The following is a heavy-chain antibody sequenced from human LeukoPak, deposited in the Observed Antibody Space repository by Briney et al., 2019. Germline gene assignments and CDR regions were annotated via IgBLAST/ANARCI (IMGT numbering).Heavy chain of an antibody. CDR2: IGGRSDSI. CDR3: ARGSRSYYHYSGPSEF. J-gene: IGHJ4*02. D-gene: IGHD3-22*01. V-gene: IGHV3-11*04. CDR1: GFALSDYY. Sequence: SCASSGFALSDYYRTWLRPPPGKGLELLSFIGGRSDSIYYADSVEGRFTISRDNAKNSLSLEMSGLRADDTAVYYCARGSRSYYHYSGPSEFWGQGTPVIVSS.